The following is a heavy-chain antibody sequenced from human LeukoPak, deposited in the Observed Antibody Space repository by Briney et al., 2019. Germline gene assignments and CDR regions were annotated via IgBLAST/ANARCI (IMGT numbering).Heavy chain of an antibody. V-gene: IGHV4-39*07. D-gene: IGHD3-10*01. CDR1: GGSISSSSYY. CDR3: ARGRYYYGSGSYTDYYYMDV. CDR2: IYYSGST. J-gene: IGHJ6*03. Sequence: PSETLSLTCTVPGGSISSSSYYWGWIRQPPGKGLEWIGSIYYSGSTNYNPSLKSRVTISVDTSKNQFSLKLSSVTAADTAVYYCARGRYYYGSGSYTDYYYMDVWGEGTTVTISS.